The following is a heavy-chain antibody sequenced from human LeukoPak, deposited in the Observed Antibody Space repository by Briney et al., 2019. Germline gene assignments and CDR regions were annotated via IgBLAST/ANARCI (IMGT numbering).Heavy chain of an antibody. J-gene: IGHJ4*02. CDR3: TRHFFSE. CDR2: SRNKADSYTT. D-gene: IGHD3-3*02. CDR1: GFTFSTYW. V-gene: IGHV3-72*01. Sequence: GGSLRLSCAASGFTFSTYWMHWVRQAPGKGLEWVGRSRNKADSYTTYYAASVKGRFTISRDDSKNSVYLQMNSLKAEDTAVYYCTRHFFSEWGQGTLVTVSS.